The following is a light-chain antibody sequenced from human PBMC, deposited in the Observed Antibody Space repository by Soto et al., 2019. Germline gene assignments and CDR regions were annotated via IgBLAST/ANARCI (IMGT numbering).Light chain of an antibody. CDR2: AAS. CDR1: QIISCY. V-gene: IGKV1-39*01. Sequence: DIPMTQSPSSLSSSVGDRVPITCRASQIISCYLNWYQQKPWKAPTLLIYAASSLRSGVPSRFRGRGSGPDLTLTISSLQPEDFATYYCQQSYFTPLSFGGGTKVELK. J-gene: IGKJ4*01. CDR3: QQSYFTPLS.